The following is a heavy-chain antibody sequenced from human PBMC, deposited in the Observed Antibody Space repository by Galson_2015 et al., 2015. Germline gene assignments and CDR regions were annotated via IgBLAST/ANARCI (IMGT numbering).Heavy chain of an antibody. J-gene: IGHJ4*02. D-gene: IGHD1-1*01. CDR2: ISYDGSNK. V-gene: IGHV3-30-3*01. CDR3: ARDRTDWNDFGVDY. Sequence: SLRLSCAASGFTFSSYAMHWVRQAPGKGLEWVAVISYDGSNKYYAYSVKGRFTISRDNSKNTLYLQMNSLRAEDTAVYYCARDRTDWNDFGVDYWVQGTLVTVSS. CDR1: GFTFSSYA.